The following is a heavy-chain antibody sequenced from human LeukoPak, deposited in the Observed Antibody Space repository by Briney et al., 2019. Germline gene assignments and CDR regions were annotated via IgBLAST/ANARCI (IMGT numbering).Heavy chain of an antibody. V-gene: IGHV3-7*03. D-gene: IGHD3-3*01. CDR2: IKTDGSEK. Sequence: PGGSLRLSCAASGFTFSNYWMHWVRQAPGKGLEWVAHIKTDGSEKYYVDSVKGRFTISRDNAKNSLYLQMNSLRAEDTALYYCARGGLTIFGVVNYMDVWGKGTTVTVSS. J-gene: IGHJ6*03. CDR3: ARGGLTIFGVVNYMDV. CDR1: GFTFSNYW.